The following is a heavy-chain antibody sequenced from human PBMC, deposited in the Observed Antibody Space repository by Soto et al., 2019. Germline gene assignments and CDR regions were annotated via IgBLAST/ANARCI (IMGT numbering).Heavy chain of an antibody. CDR2: IHKSGRT. CDR3: ARGDSDNWFDP. CDR1: GGSISSDDCY. V-gene: IGHV4-30-4*01. D-gene: IGHD2-21*01. J-gene: IGHJ5*02. Sequence: QVQLQESGPGLVKPSQTLSLTCTVSGGSISSDDCYWSWVRQPPGKGLEWIGYIHKSGRTYYNPSPPTRXTXAXXPSKNQFSLDLSSVTAADTAVYYCARGDSDNWFDPWGQGTLVTVSS.